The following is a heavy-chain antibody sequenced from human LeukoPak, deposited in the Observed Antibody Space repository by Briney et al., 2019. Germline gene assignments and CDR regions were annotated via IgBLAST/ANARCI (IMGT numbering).Heavy chain of an antibody. V-gene: IGHV1-69*13. CDR2: IIPIFGTA. Sequence: SVKVSCKASGGTFSSYAISWVRQAPGQGLEWMGGIIPIFGTANYAQKFQGRVTITADESTSTAYMELSRLRSDDTAVYYCARDNSIPPHYGMDVWGQGTTVTVSS. CDR1: GGTFSSYA. D-gene: IGHD3-3*02. J-gene: IGHJ6*02. CDR3: ARDNSIPPHYGMDV.